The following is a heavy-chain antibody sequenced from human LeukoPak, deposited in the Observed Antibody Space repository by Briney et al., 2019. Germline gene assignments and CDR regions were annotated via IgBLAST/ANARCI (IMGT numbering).Heavy chain of an antibody. D-gene: IGHD1-26*01. CDR3: AKDSRTTTRGLFDY. CDR1: GFTFSSYA. CDR2: ISGGGGTT. V-gene: IGHV3-23*01. Sequence: GGSLRLSCAAAGFTFSSYAVSWVRQAPGKGLEWVSGISGGGGTTSYADSMKGRFTVSRDNSKDTLYLQMNSLRAEDTALYYCAKDSRTTTRGLFDYWGQGTLVTVSS. J-gene: IGHJ4*02.